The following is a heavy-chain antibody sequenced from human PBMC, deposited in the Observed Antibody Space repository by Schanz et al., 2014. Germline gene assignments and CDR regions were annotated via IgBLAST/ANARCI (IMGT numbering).Heavy chain of an antibody. CDR3: ARSAGRDFWSGYYTRFDY. CDR1: GYTFTTYA. CDR2: ISVYTGNT. V-gene: IGHV1-18*01. D-gene: IGHD3-3*01. Sequence: QIQLVQSGPEVKKPGATVKVSCKASGYTFTTYAMSWVRQAPGQGLEWVGWISVYTGNTKYGQKVQGRVTMTADTSTNTAYMELRSLRSDDTAVYYCARSAGRDFWSGYYTRFDYWGQGTLGTVSS. J-gene: IGHJ4*02.